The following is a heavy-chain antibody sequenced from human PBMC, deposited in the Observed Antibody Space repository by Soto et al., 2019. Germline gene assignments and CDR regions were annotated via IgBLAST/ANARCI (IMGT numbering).Heavy chain of an antibody. J-gene: IGHJ4*02. CDR3: ARGQPRDQVVAATEIDY. CDR2: INPSGGST. CDR1: GYTFTSYY. Sequence: XSVKVSFKASGYTFTSYYMHLVRHTPGQGLEWMGIINPSGGSTSYAQKFQGRVTMTRDMSTSTVYMELSSLRSEDKAVYYCARGQPRDQVVAATEIDYWGQGTLVTVSS. V-gene: IGHV1-46*01. D-gene: IGHD2-15*01.